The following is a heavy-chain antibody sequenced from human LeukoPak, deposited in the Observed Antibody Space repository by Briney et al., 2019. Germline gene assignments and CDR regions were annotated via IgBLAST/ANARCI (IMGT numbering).Heavy chain of an antibody. V-gene: IGHV3-23*01. CDR1: GFTFSSYA. J-gene: IGHJ6*02. CDR3: ARDKANYDFWSGYLSELYGMDV. CDR2: ISGSGGST. Sequence: GGSLRLSCAASGFTFSSYAMSWVRQAPGKGLEWVSAISGSGGSTYYADSVKGRFTISRDNSKNTLYLQMNSLRAEDTAVYYCARDKANYDFWSGYLSELYGMDVWGQGTTVTVSS. D-gene: IGHD3-3*01.